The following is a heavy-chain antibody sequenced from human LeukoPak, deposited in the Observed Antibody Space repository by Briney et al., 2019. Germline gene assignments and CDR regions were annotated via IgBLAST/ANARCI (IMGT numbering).Heavy chain of an antibody. CDR3: ARNTYYYDSSGYWAYDY. J-gene: IGHJ4*02. Sequence: GGSLRLSCAASGFTFSSYWMSWVRQAPGKALEWVANIKQDGSEKYYVDFVKGRFTITRDTAKTSLYLQMNRLRAEDTAVYYCARNTYYYDSSGYWAYDYWGQGTLVTV. D-gene: IGHD3-22*01. CDR2: IKQDGSEK. V-gene: IGHV3-7*01. CDR1: GFTFSSYW.